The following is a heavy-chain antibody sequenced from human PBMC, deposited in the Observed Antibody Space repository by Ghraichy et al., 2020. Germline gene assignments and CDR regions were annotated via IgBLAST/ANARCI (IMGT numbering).Heavy chain of an antibody. CDR1: GGSITTGGYS. J-gene: IGHJ6*02. CDR2: IYYGGSA. D-gene: IGHD3-3*01. Sequence: SETLSLTCGVSGGSITTGGYSWTWIRQAPGKGLEWIGYIYYGGSAHLNPSLRSRVTILVDGSRNRFSLDVTSVTAADAAVYYCAILASHGVDVWGQGTTVAVSS. V-gene: IGHV4-30-2*01. CDR3: AILASHGVDV.